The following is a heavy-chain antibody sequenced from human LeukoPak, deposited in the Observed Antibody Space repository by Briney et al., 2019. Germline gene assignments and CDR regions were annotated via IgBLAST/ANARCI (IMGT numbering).Heavy chain of an antibody. CDR1: GFTSSSHW. CDR3: ARNEKWGRDY. D-gene: IGHD1-26*01. CDR2: IVQDGSQK. J-gene: IGHJ4*02. Sequence: GGSLRLFCAASGFTSSSHWMSWVRQAPGKGLEWVANIVQDGSQKYYVDSVKGRFTISRDNGKNSLYLQMDSLRAEDTAVYYCARNEKWGRDYWGQGTLVTVSS. V-gene: IGHV3-7*03.